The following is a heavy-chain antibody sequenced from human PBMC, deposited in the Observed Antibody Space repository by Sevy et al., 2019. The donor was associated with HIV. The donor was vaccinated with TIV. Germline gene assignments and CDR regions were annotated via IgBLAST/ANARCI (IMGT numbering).Heavy chain of an antibody. J-gene: IGHJ6*02. CDR1: GFTFSNAW. V-gene: IGHV3-15*01. CDR3: TTDPPDIVVVPAAILSYYYYGMDV. CDR2: IKSKTDGGTT. D-gene: IGHD2-2*02. Sequence: GGSLRLSCAASGFTFSNAWMSWVRQAPGKGLEWVGRIKSKTDGGTTDYAAPVKGRFTISRDDSKNTLYLQMNSLKTEDTAVYYCTTDPPDIVVVPAAILSYYYYGMDVWGQGTTVTASS.